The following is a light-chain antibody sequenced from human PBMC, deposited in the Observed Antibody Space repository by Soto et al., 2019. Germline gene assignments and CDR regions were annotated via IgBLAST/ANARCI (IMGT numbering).Light chain of an antibody. CDR3: QTWDTGIRV. CDR1: SSNIGAGYD. V-gene: IGLV1-40*01. Sequence: QSVLTQPPSVSGAPGQRVTISCTGSSSNIGAGYDVHWYQQLPGTAPKLLIYGNSNRPSGVPDRFSGSKSGTSASLAITGLQAEDEADYYCQTWDTGIRVFGGGTKLTVL. J-gene: IGLJ2*01. CDR2: GNS.